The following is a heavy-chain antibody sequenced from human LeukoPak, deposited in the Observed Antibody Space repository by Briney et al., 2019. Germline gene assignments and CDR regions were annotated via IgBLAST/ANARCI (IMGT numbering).Heavy chain of an antibody. CDR2: ITGDTGST. CDR3: AKPRDIVVVVAAVGY. J-gene: IGHJ4*02. D-gene: IGHD2-15*01. Sequence: PGGSLRLSCAASGFTFSSYAMTWVRQPPGKGLEGVSSITGDTGSTYYADSVKGRFTVSRDNSKNTLYLQMNSLRAEDTAVYYCAKPRDIVVVVAAVGYWGQGTLVTVSS. V-gene: IGHV3-23*01. CDR1: GFTFSSYA.